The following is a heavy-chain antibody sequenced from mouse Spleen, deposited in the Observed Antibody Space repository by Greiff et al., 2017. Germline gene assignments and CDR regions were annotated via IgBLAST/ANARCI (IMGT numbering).Heavy chain of an antibody. Sequence: QVQLQQPGAELVKPGASVKVSCKASGYTFTSYWMHWVKQRPGQGLEWIGRIHPSDSDTNYNQKFKGKATLTVDKSSSTAYMQLSSLTSEDSAVYYCAIGFITTVVATSPFAYWGQGTLVTVSA. D-gene: IGHD1-1*01. J-gene: IGHJ3*01. CDR3: AIGFITTVVATSPFAY. V-gene: IGHV1-74*01. CDR2: IHPSDSDT. CDR1: GYTFTSYW.